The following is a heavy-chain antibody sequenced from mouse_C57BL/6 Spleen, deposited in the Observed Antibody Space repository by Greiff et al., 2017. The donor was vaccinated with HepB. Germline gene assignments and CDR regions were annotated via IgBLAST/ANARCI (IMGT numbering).Heavy chain of an antibody. CDR2: IYPGSGST. D-gene: IGHD1-1*01. J-gene: IGHJ2*01. CDR3: ARERDYYGSSFLDY. CDR1: GYTFTSYW. V-gene: IGHV1-55*01. Sequence: QVQLQQPGAELVKPGASVKMSCKASGYTFTSYWITWVKQRPGQGLEWIGDIYPGSGSTNYNEKFKSKATLTVDTSSSTAYMQLSSLTSEDSAVYYCARERDYYGSSFLDYWGQGTTLTVSS.